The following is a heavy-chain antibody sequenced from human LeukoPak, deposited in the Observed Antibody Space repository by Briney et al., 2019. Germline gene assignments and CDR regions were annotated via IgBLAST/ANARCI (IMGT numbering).Heavy chain of an antibody. CDR1: GFTFSNAW. CDR3: TTIPLLWFGEPDHGY. Sequence: GGSLRLSCAASGFTFSNAWMRWVRRAPGKGLEWVGRIKSKTDGGTTDYAAPVKGRFNISRDDSKNTLYLQMNSLKTEDTAVYYCTTIPLLWFGEPDHGYWGQGTLVTVSS. V-gene: IGHV3-15*01. D-gene: IGHD3-10*01. J-gene: IGHJ4*02. CDR2: IKSKTDGGTT.